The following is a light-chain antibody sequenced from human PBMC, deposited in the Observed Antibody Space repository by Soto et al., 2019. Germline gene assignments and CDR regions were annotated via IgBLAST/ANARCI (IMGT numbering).Light chain of an antibody. CDR3: QQSYINVIT. CDR1: QVIIDY. CDR2: GAS. J-gene: IGKJ5*01. Sequence: DIQMTQSPSSLSASVGDRVTITCRSSQVIIDYLTWYHRRLGNAPKVLVYGASSLQSGVLSRFSGSGVGTDFTLTIFDLQPEDFGTYFCQQSYINVITFGQGTRLEIK. V-gene: IGKV1-39*01.